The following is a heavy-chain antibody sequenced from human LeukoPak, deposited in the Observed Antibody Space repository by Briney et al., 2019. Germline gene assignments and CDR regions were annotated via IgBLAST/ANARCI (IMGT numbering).Heavy chain of an antibody. J-gene: IGHJ4*02. CDR1: GGSISSYY. V-gene: IGHV4-59*01. D-gene: IGHD4-17*01. Sequence: SETLSLTCTVSGGSISSYYWSWIRQPPGKGLEWIGYIYSSGSTNYNPSLKSRVTISVDTSKNQFSLKLSSVTAADTAVYYCARTTVTQEYYFDYWGQGTLVTVSS. CDR3: ARTTVTQEYYFDY. CDR2: IYSSGST.